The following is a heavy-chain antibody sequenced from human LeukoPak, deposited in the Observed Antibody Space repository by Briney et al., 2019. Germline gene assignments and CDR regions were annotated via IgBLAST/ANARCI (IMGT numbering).Heavy chain of an antibody. CDR1: GGSFSNYY. Sequence: SETLSLTCAVFGGSFSNYYWTWIRQPPGKGLEWIGEINHDGRTNYNTSLKSRLTMSVDTSNNQFSLKLSSETAADTAVYYCARGTDGLDFWGQGTLVTVSS. J-gene: IGHJ4*02. CDR3: ARGTDGLDF. CDR2: INHDGRT. V-gene: IGHV4-34*01.